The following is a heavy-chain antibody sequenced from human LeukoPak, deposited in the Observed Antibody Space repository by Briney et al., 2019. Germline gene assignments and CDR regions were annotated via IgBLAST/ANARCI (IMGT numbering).Heavy chain of an antibody. CDR1: GFTFSSYW. Sequence: GGSLRLSCAASGFTFSSYWMHWVRQAPGKGLVWVSLISTDGSSTNSADSVKGRFTISRDNAKNTLYLQMNSLRAEDTAVYYCVREYSSSSGRAFDIWGQGTMVTVSP. CDR3: VREYSSSSGRAFDI. D-gene: IGHD6-6*01. CDR2: ISTDGSST. V-gene: IGHV3-74*01. J-gene: IGHJ3*02.